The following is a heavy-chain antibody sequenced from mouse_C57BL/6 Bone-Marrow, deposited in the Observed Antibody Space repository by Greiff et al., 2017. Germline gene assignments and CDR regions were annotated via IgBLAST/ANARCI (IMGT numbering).Heavy chain of an antibody. D-gene: IGHD1-1*01. J-gene: IGHJ1*03. CDR1: GFTFSDFY. Sequence: EVKLMESGGGLVQSGRSLRLSCTTSGFTFSDFYMEWVRQAPGKGLEWIAASRNKANDYTTEYSASVKGRFIVSRDTSQSILYLQMNALRAEDTAIYYWARDPYYYGSSYWYFDVWGTGTTVTVSS. CDR2: SRNKANDYTT. V-gene: IGHV7-1*01. CDR3: ARDPYYYGSSYWYFDV.